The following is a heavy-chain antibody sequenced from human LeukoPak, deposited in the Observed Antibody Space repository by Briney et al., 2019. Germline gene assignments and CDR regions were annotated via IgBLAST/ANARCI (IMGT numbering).Heavy chain of an antibody. V-gene: IGHV3-23*01. CDR3: AKAPVTSCRGAYCYPFDS. D-gene: IGHD2-21*01. CDR1: GFTFSSFG. J-gene: IGHJ4*02. CDR2: ISGSGVTT. Sequence: GGTLRLSCAASGFTFSSFGMSWVRQAPGKGLEWVSFISGSGVTTNYADSVRGRFTISRDNSENTLYLQMNSLRAEDAAVYFCAKAPVTSCRGAYCYPFDSWGQGTLVTVSS.